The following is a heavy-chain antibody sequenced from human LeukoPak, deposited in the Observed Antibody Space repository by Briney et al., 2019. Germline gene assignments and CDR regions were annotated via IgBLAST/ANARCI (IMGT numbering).Heavy chain of an antibody. V-gene: IGHV3-7*01. J-gene: IGHJ4*02. CDR1: GFTFSIEW. D-gene: IGHD3-10*01. Sequence: GGSLRLSCAASGFTFSIEWMSWVRQAPGKGLEWVANIKQDGSEKYYVDSVKGRFTISRDNAKNSLYLQMNSLRAEDTAVYYCARVSGLWFGELLGYFDYWGQGTLVTVSS. CDR3: ARVSGLWFGELLGYFDY. CDR2: IKQDGSEK.